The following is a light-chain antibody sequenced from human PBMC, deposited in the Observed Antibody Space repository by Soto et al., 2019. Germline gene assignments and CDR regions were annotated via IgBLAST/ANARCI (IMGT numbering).Light chain of an antibody. J-gene: IGKJ2*01. CDR3: QQSNNWPYT. CDR1: QSVSDN. V-gene: IGKV3-15*01. CDR2: GAS. Sequence: EIVMTQSPATLSVSPGERVTLSCRASQSVSDNLAWYQQKPGQAPRLLIYGASTRATTTPARFSGSGSGTEFTLTINSLQSEDFAVYFCQQSNNWPYTFGQGTKLDIK.